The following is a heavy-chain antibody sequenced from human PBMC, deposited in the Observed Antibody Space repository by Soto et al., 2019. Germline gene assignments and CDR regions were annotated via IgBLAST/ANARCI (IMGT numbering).Heavy chain of an antibody. Sequence: GGSLRLSCAASGFTFSTFVMDWVRQSPGKGLEWVSVISDSGGTTFHADSVKGRFTISRDNSKNTLYLQMNSLRPEDTAVYYCAKAARTTTLYNFDFWGQGTLVTVSS. V-gene: IGHV3-23*01. D-gene: IGHD1-1*01. J-gene: IGHJ4*02. CDR1: GFTFSTFV. CDR2: ISDSGGTT. CDR3: AKAARTTTLYNFDF.